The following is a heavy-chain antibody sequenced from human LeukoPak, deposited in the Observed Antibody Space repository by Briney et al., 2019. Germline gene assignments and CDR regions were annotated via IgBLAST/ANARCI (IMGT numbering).Heavy chain of an antibody. CDR3: AKDTYSSSWSPKAADY. J-gene: IGHJ4*02. Sequence: GGSLRLSCAASGFTFSSYGMHWVRQAPGKGLEWVAFIRYDGGNKYYADSVKGRFTISRDNSKNTLYLQMNSLRAEDTAVYYCAKDTYSSSWSPKAADYWGQGTLVTVSS. V-gene: IGHV3-30*02. CDR1: GFTFSSYG. D-gene: IGHD6-13*01. CDR2: IRYDGGNK.